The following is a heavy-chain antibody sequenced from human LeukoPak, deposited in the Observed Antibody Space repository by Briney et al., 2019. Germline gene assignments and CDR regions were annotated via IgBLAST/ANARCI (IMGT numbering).Heavy chain of an antibody. Sequence: SETLSLTCTVSGGSISPYYWSWIRQPPGKGLDWIGYISYSGSTNYNPSLKSRVTISVDTSKNQFSLTLSSVTSGDTAVYYCARARAYGSNTPRAFDYWGQGTLVTVSS. V-gene: IGHV4-59*01. CDR3: ARARAYGSNTPRAFDY. J-gene: IGHJ4*02. D-gene: IGHD4-23*01. CDR2: ISYSGST. CDR1: GGSISPYY.